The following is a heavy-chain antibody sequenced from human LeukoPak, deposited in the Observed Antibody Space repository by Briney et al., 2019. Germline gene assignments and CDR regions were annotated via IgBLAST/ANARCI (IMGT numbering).Heavy chain of an antibody. CDR2: IIPIFGTA. CDR3: ARGPFHGDYPLDAAFDI. D-gene: IGHD4-17*01. V-gene: IGHV1-69*05. CDR1: GGTFSSYA. Sequence: SVKVSCKASGGTFSSYAISWVRQAPGHGLEWMGGIIPIFGTANYAQKFQGRVTITTDESTSTAYMELSSLRSEDTAVYYCARGPFHGDYPLDAAFDIWGQGTMVTVSS. J-gene: IGHJ3*02.